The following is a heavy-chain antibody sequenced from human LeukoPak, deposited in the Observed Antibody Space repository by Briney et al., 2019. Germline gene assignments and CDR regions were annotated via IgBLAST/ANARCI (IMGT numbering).Heavy chain of an antibody. D-gene: IGHD3-16*01. Sequence: GGSLRLSCAASGFSFSGYAIHWVRQASGKGLEWVGHIRRKGNNSATAYSASVKCRFTISRDDTKNTAFLQMDSLKTEETAVYFCARLGGSPPYFDYWGQGTLVSVSS. CDR1: GFSFSGYA. V-gene: IGHV3-73*01. CDR3: ARLGGSPPYFDY. CDR2: IRRKGNNSAT. J-gene: IGHJ4*02.